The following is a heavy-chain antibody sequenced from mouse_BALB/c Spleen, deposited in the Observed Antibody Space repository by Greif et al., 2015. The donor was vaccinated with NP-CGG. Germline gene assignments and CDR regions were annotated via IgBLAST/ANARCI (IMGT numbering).Heavy chain of an antibody. Sequence: LQQSGSELVRPGASVKLSCKASGYTFTSYWMHWVKQRHGQGLEWIGNIYPGSGSTNYDEKFKSKGTLTVDTSSSTAYMHLSSLTSDDSAVYYCTGYDFAYWGQGTLVTVSA. V-gene: IGHV1S22*01. J-gene: IGHJ3*01. D-gene: IGHD2-14*01. CDR2: IYPGSGST. CDR3: TGYDFAY. CDR1: GYTFTSYW.